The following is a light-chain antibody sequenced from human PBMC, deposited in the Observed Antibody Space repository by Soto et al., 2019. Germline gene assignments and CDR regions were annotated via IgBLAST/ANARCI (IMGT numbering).Light chain of an antibody. CDR3: SSYTSSSTPVV. V-gene: IGLV2-14*01. J-gene: IGLJ2*01. CDR2: EVS. CDR1: SSDVGGYNY. Sequence: QSVLTQPASVSGSPGQSITISCTGTSSDVGGYNYVSWFQQHPGKAPKLMISEVSNRPSGVSNRFSGSKSGNTASLTISGLQAEDEADYYCSSYTSSSTPVVFGGGTQLTVL.